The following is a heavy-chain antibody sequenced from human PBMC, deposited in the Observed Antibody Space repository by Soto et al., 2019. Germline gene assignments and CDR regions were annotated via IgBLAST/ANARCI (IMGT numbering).Heavy chain of an antibody. D-gene: IGHD2-2*02. CDR1: GFTFSNAW. Sequence: GGSLRLSCAASGFTFSNAWMNWVRQAPGKGLEWVGRIKSKTDGGTTGYAAPVKGRFTISRDDSKNTLYLQMNSLKTEDTAVYYCTTDSRLGYCISTSCYTPDLIDAFDIWGQGTMVTVSS. CDR2: IKSKTDGGTT. J-gene: IGHJ3*02. CDR3: TTDSRLGYCISTSCYTPDLIDAFDI. V-gene: IGHV3-15*07.